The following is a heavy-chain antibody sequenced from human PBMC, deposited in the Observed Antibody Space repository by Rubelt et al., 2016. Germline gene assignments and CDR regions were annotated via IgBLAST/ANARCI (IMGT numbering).Heavy chain of an antibody. CDR1: GYSINNGYY. CDR2: FFHDGST. V-gene: IGHV4-38-2*02. J-gene: IGHJ4*02. Sequence: QVQLQESGPGLVKPSETLSLTCTVSGYSINNGYYWGWIRQPPGKGLEWIASFFHDGSTKYNPSLKRRVTISKDGSKNQFSLNRSSVTAADTAVYYCARPTGASSASGSFLVWGQGTLVTVSS. CDR3: ARPTGASSASGSFLV. D-gene: IGHD3-10*01.